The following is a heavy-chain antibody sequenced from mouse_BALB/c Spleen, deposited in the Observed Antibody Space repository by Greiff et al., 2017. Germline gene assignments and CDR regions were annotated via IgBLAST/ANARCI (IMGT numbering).Heavy chain of an antibody. CDR3: ARRRGYFDV. Sequence: EVQLVESGGGLVKPGGSLKLSCAASGFAFSSYDMSWVRQTPEKRLEWVAYISSGGGSTYYPDTVKGRFTISRDNAKNTLYLQMSSLKSEDTAMYYCARRRGYFDVGGAGTTVTVSS. J-gene: IGHJ1*01. CDR2: ISSGGGST. V-gene: IGHV5-12-1*01. CDR1: GFAFSSYD.